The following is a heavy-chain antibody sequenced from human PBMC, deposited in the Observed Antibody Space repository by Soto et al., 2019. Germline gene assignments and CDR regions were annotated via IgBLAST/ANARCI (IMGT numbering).Heavy chain of an antibody. CDR3: AKGAGSSWFRPNWFDP. V-gene: IGHV3-23*01. CDR2: ISGSGGST. CDR1: GFTFSSYA. Sequence: PGGSLRLSCAASGFTFSSYAMSWVRQAPGKGLEWVSAISGSGGSTYYADSVKGRFTISRDNSKNTLYLQMNSLRAEDTAVYYCAKGAGSSWFRPNWFDPWGQGTLVTVSS. D-gene: IGHD6-13*01. J-gene: IGHJ5*02.